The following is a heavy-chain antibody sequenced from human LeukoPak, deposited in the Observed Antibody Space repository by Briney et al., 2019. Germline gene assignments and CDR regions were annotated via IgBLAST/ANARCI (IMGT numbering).Heavy chain of an antibody. CDR2: IKQDGSEK. Sequence: PGGSLRLSCAASGFTFSTYWMSWVRQAPGKGLEWVANIKQDGSEKYYVDSVKGRFTISKDNAKNSLFLQMNSLRAEDTAVYYCAELGITMIGGVWGKGTTVTISS. CDR3: AELGITMIGGV. CDR1: GFTFSTYW. J-gene: IGHJ6*04. D-gene: IGHD3-10*02. V-gene: IGHV3-7*01.